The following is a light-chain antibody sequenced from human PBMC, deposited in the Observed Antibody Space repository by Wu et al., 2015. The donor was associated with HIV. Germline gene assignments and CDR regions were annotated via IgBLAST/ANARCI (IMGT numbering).Light chain of an antibody. CDR3: QQFSSFPLT. J-gene: IGKJ4*01. V-gene: IGKV1-9*01. Sequence: DIQLTQSPSFLSASVGDTVSFTCRASRGVANYLAWYQQQPGRAPKLLIFAASTLQNGVPSRFSGSGSRTEFTLTITNLQPEDIATYYCQQFSSFPLTFGGGTKVEI. CDR1: RGVANY. CDR2: AAS.